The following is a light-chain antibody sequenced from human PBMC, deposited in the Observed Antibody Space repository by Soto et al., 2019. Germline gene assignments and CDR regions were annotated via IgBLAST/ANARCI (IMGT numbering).Light chain of an antibody. Sequence: EIVMTQSPATLSVSPGERATLSCRASQSVSRDLAWYQQKPGQAPRLLIYDASTRATGIPVRFSGSGSGTEFTLTFSSLQSEDLALYYFQQYNKWPSLTFGGHTKVEI. CDR2: DAS. CDR3: QQYNKWPSLT. CDR1: QSVSRD. V-gene: IGKV3-15*01. J-gene: IGKJ4*01.